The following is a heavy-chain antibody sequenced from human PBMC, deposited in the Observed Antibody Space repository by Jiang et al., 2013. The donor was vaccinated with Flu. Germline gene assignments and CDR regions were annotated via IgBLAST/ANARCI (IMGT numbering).Heavy chain of an antibody. CDR3: TRDALK. J-gene: IGHJ4*02. Sequence: VQLLESGGGLVKPGGSLKLSCAASGFLLTSYSMNWVRQAPGKGLEWVSSISSESSYIFYAESVKGRFTISRDSAKNSLHLQMNSLRVEDTAVYYCTRDALKWGQGTLVTVSS. CDR1: GFLLTSYS. CDR2: ISSESSYI. V-gene: IGHV3-21*01.